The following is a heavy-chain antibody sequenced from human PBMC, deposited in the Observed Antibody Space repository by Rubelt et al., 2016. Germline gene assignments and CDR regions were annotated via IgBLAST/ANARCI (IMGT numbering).Heavy chain of an antibody. CDR3: AKPARLDYGINAEYFQH. V-gene: IGHV3-30*02. J-gene: IGHJ1*01. CDR2: IRYDGSNK. D-gene: IGHD4-17*01. Sequence: VLLVEFGGGLVQPGGSLRLSCAASGFTFSSYGMHWVRQAPGKGLEWVAFIRYDGSNKYYADSVKGRFTISRDNSKNTLYLQMNSLRAEDTAVYYCAKPARLDYGINAEYFQHWGQGTLVTVSS. CDR1: GFTFSSYG.